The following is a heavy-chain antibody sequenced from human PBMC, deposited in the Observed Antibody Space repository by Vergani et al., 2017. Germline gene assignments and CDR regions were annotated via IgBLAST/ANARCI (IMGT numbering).Heavy chain of an antibody. CDR3: ARQRPGSGWSPGDFDD. CDR2: IDHTGRP. V-gene: IGHV4-34*01. Sequence: QVQLQQWGGGLLKPSETLSLTCVVNGGSFTSYHWTWIRQSPGEGLEWVGDIDHTGRPDYNPSLKSRLTMSVDKSRNQFSLKVTSVTAADTAVYFCARQRPGSGWSPGDFDDWGQGILVTVSS. J-gene: IGHJ4*02. CDR1: GGSFTSYH. D-gene: IGHD6-19*01.